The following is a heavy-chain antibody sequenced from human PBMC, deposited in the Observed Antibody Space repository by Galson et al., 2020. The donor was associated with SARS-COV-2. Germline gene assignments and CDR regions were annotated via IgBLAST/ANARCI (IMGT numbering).Heavy chain of an antibody. CDR3: ARRRRYSYNDY. V-gene: IGHV5-10-1*01. J-gene: IGHJ4*02. D-gene: IGHD5-18*01. Sequence: KVSCKGSGYSFTSYWISWVRQMPGKGLEWMGRIDPSDSYTNYSPSFQGHVTISADKSISTAYLQWSSLKASDTTMYYCARRRRYSYNDYWGQGTLVTVSS. CDR2: IDPSDSYT. CDR1: GYSFTSYW.